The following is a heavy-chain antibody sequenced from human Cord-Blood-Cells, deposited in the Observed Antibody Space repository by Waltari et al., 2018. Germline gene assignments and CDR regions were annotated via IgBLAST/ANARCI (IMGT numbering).Heavy chain of an antibody. CDR2: IYHSGST. V-gene: IGHV4-38-2*01. Sequence: QVQLQESGPGLVKPSETLSLTRAVSVYSLSSGYYWGWIRRPPGKGLEWIGSIYHSGSTYYNPSLKSRVTISVDTSKNQFSLKLSSVTAADTAVYYCARGYYYDSSGYWPAIPYDYWGQGTLVTVSS. J-gene: IGHJ4*02. CDR3: ARGYYYDSSGYWPAIPYDY. D-gene: IGHD3-22*01. CDR1: VYSLSSGYY.